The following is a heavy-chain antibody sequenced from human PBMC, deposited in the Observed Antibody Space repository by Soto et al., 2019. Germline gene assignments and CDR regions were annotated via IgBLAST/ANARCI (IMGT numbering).Heavy chain of an antibody. CDR2: ISSSGTTV. V-gene: IGHV3-48*03. CDR3: ARAGVY. Sequence: EVQLVESGGDLVQPGGSLRLSCAASGFTFSSYEMNWIRQAPGKGLEWVSYISSSGTTVHYADSVKGRFTISRANAKNSLLLQVNSLRDEDTALYYCARAGVYWGQGTLVTVSS. D-gene: IGHD2-8*01. CDR1: GFTFSSYE. J-gene: IGHJ4*02.